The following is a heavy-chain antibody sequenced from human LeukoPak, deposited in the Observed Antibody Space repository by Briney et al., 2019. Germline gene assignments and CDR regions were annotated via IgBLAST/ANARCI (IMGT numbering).Heavy chain of an antibody. D-gene: IGHD6-19*01. J-gene: IGHJ4*02. CDR1: GGSFSGYY. Sequence: PSETLSLTCAVYGGSFSGYYRSWIRQPPGKGLEWIGEINHSGSTNYNPSLKSRVTISVDTSKNQFSLKLSSVTAADTAVYYCASAAGYSSGWYFDYWGQGTLVTVSS. CDR2: INHSGST. V-gene: IGHV4-34*01. CDR3: ASAAGYSSGWYFDY.